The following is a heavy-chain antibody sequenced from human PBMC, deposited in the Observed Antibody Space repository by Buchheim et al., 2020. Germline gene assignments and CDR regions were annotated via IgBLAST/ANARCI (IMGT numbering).Heavy chain of an antibody. V-gene: IGHV4-30-2*01. CDR2: VYHSGNT. CDR3: ARNIVGSSSYDC. CDR1: GVSISSDGYS. D-gene: IGHD1-26*01. Sequence: QLQLQESGSRLVKPSQTLSLTCVVSGVSISSDGYSWNWIRQPPGKALEWIGYVYHSGNTNYNPSLKSRVTISLDRPTNHVSLRRTSVTAADTGVYYCARNIVGSSSYDCWGQRT. J-gene: IGHJ4*02.